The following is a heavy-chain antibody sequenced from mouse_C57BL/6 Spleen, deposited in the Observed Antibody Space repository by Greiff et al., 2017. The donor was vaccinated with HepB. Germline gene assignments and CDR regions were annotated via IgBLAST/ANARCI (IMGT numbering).Heavy chain of an antibody. CDR2: IDPSDSYT. CDR3: AREGVYYFDY. J-gene: IGHJ2*01. CDR1: GYTFTSYW. Sequence: QVHVKQPGAELVMPGASVKLSCKASGYTFTSYWMHWVKQRPGQGLEWIGEIDPSDSYTNYNQKFKGKSTLTVDKSSSTAYMQLSSLTSEDSAVYYCAREGVYYFDYWGQGTTLTVSS. V-gene: IGHV1-69*01.